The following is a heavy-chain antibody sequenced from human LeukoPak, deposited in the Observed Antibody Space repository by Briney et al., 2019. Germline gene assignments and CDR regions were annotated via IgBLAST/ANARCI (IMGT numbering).Heavy chain of an antibody. J-gene: IGHJ5*02. V-gene: IGHV3-23*01. CDR2: ISGSGGST. D-gene: IGHD3-10*01. CDR3: ARGYYPRFDP. Sequence: PGGSLRLSCAASGFTFSSYAMSWVRQAPGKGLEWVSGISGSGGSTYYADSVKGRFTISRDNSKNTLYLQMNSLRVGDTAVYYCARGYYPRFDPWGQGTLVTVSS. CDR1: GFTFSSYA.